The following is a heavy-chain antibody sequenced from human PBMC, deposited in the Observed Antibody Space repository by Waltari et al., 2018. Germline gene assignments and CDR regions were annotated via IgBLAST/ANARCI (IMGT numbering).Heavy chain of an antibody. CDR1: RFSFSTYS. CDR2: ISADSSYR. Sequence: EVQLVESGGGLVKPGGSLRLSCAASRFSFSTYSMNWVRQAPGKGLEWISSISADSSYRHYAESVKGRFTVSRDNAKNSLSLQINSLRAEDTAVYYCASGGWGFYLGYWGQGALVTISS. CDR3: ASGGWGFYLGY. V-gene: IGHV3-21*01. D-gene: IGHD3-16*01. J-gene: IGHJ4*02.